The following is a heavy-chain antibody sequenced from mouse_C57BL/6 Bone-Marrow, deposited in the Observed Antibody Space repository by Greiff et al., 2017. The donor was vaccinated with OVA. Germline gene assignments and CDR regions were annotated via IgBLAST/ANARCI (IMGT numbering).Heavy chain of an antibody. CDR2: ISNGGGST. V-gene: IGHV5-12*01. CDR3: ARRGYYTGFAY. D-gene: IGHD1-1*01. J-gene: IGHJ3*01. CDR1: GFTFSDYY. Sequence: EVQRVESGGGLVQPGGSLKLSCAASGFTFSDYYMYWVRQTPEKRLEWVAYISNGGGSTYYPDTVKGRFTISRDNAKNTLYLQMSRLKSEDTAMYYCARRGYYTGFAYWGQGTLVTVSA.